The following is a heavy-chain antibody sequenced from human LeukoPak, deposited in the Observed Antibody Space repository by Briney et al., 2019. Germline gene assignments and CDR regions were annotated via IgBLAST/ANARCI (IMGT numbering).Heavy chain of an antibody. CDR3: ARDAHYGDHKFDY. CDR1: GFTFSSYS. CDR2: ISSSSSYI. D-gene: IGHD4-17*01. Sequence: PGGSLRLSCAASGFTFSSYSMNWVRQAPGKGLEWVSSISSSSSYIYYADSVKGRFTISRDNAKNSLYLQMNSLRAEDTAVYYCARDAHYGDHKFDYWGQGTLVTVSS. V-gene: IGHV3-21*01. J-gene: IGHJ4*02.